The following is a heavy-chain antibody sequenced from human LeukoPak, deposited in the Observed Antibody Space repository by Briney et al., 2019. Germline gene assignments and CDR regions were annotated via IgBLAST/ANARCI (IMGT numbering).Heavy chain of an antibody. CDR2: IKEDGSQT. V-gene: IGHV3-7*01. CDR1: GFTFSRSW. CDR3: AKSLDY. Sequence: GGSLRLSCVASGFTFSRSWMGWVRQAPGKGLEWVANIKEDGSQTYYVDSAKGRFTISRDNAKNSLYLQMDSLRVEDTAIYYCAKSLDYWGRGTLVTVSS. J-gene: IGHJ4*02.